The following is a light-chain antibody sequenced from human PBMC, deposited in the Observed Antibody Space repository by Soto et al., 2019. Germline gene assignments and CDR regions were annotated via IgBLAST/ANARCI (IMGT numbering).Light chain of an antibody. CDR1: TSNIGTNY. CDR2: STN. Sequence: QSVLTQPPSASGTPGQRVTISCSGSTSNIGTNYVYWYQQLPGTAPRLLMYSTNKRPSGVPDRFSGSKSGTSAFLAITGLRSEDEANYYCCSSGGSPTYVFGTGTKLTVL. V-gene: IGLV1-47*02. CDR3: CSSGGSPTYV. J-gene: IGLJ1*01.